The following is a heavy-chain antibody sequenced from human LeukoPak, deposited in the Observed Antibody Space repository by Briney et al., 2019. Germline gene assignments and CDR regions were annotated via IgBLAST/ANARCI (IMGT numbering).Heavy chain of an antibody. V-gene: IGHV3-9*01. CDR3: AKEVDYYDSSGYIDY. J-gene: IGHJ4*02. D-gene: IGHD3-22*01. CDR1: GFTFDDYA. Sequence: TGGSLRLSCAASGFTFDDYAMHWVRQAPGKGLEWVSGISWNSGSIGYADSVKGRFTISRDSAKNSLYLQMNSLRAEDTALYYCAKEVDYYDSSGYIDYWGQGTLVTVSS. CDR2: ISWNSGSI.